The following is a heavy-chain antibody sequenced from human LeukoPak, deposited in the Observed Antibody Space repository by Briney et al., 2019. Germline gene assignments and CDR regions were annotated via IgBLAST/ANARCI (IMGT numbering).Heavy chain of an antibody. J-gene: IGHJ6*02. Sequence: PSETLSLTCTVSGGSISSYYWSWIRQPPGKGLEWIGYIYYSGSTNYNPSLKSRVTISVDTSKNQFSLKLSSVTAADTAVYYCARGEGYCSGGSCYSYGMDVWGQGTTVTVSS. CDR1: GGSISSYY. D-gene: IGHD2-15*01. CDR3: ARGEGYCSGGSCYSYGMDV. CDR2: IYYSGST. V-gene: IGHV4-59*01.